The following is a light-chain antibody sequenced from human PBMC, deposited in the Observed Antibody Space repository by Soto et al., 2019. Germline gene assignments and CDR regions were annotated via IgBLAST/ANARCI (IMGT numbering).Light chain of an antibody. V-gene: IGKV3-15*01. CDR2: DTS. Sequence: EIVMTQSPATLSVAPGESAALSCRASQSVSIKLAWYQQRPGRAPRLLIYDTSTRATGIPARFSGSGSGTEFTLTVSSLQSEDFAVYYCQQYNNWTPETFGQGTKVDI. CDR3: QQYNNWTPET. J-gene: IGKJ1*01. CDR1: QSVSIK.